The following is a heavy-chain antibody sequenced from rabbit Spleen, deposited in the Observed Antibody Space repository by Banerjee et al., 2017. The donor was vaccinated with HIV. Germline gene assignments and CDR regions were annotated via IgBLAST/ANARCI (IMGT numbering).Heavy chain of an antibody. CDR2: IYGGSSGST. CDR3: ARDGNGGTTTYFKL. CDR1: GIDFSSAYD. D-gene: IGHD2-1*01. Sequence: QSLEESGGDLVKPGASLTLTCKASGIDFSSAYDTCWVRQAPGKGLEWIACIYGGSSGSTYYASWAKGRFTISKTSSTTVTLQMTSLTAADTATYFCARDGNGGTTTYFKLWGQGTLVTVS. V-gene: IGHV1S40*01. J-gene: IGHJ4*01.